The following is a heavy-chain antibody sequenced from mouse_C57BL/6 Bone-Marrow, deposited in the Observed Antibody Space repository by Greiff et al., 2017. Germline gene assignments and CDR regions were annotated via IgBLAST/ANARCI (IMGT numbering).Heavy chain of an antibody. CDR2: IHPNSGST. J-gene: IGHJ1*03. CDR3: ANDYDGVWYLDV. V-gene: IGHV1-64*01. Sequence: VQLQQPGAELVKPGASVKLSCKASGYTFTSYWMHWVKQRPGQGLEWIGMIHPNSGSTNYNEKFKSKATLTVDKSSSTAYMQLSSLTSEDSAVYYCANDYDGVWYLDVWGKGTAVTVSS. CDR1: GYTFTSYW. D-gene: IGHD2-4*01.